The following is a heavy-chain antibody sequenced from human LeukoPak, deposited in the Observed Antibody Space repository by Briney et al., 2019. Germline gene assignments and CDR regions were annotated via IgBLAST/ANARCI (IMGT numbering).Heavy chain of an antibody. CDR3: ARGNTMIVVVNPRAFDI. D-gene: IGHD3-22*01. CDR2: IIPNGGQT. Sequence: GASVKVSCKASGYSLPGYYMHWVPQDPGRGLEWMGMIIPNGGQTSYAQKFQGRVTMTRDTSTSTVYMELRSLRSEDTAVYYCARGNTMIVVVNPRAFDIWGQGTMVTASS. CDR1: GYSLPGYY. V-gene: IGHV1-46*01. J-gene: IGHJ3*02.